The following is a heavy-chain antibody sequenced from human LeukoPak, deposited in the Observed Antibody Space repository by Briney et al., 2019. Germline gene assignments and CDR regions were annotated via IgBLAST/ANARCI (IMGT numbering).Heavy chain of an antibody. CDR1: GGSISSTSYH. CDR2: VYYTGSA. Sequence: SETLSLTSTVSGGSISSTSYHWAWIRQPPGNWLEWIATVYYTGSAYYSPSLKSRVTISVDTSKSQFCLKLSSVTAADTAVYYCARGVWGSYGYTGSFDYWGQGTLVIVSS. J-gene: IGHJ4*02. D-gene: IGHD3-16*01. CDR3: ARGVWGSYGYTGSFDY. V-gene: IGHV4-39*01.